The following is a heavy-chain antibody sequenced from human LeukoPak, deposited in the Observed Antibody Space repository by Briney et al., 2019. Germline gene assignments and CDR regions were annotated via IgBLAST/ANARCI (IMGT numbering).Heavy chain of an antibody. CDR2: FDPEDGET. Sequence: ASVNVFCQVSGYTHTELSMHWVRQAPGKGLEWMGGFDPEDGETIYAQKFQGRVTMTEDTSTDTAYMELSSLRSEDTAVYYCATDRGLAGTKENWFDPWGQGTLVTVSS. J-gene: IGHJ5*02. V-gene: IGHV1-24*01. CDR3: ATDRGLAGTKENWFDP. CDR1: GYTHTELS. D-gene: IGHD6-13*01.